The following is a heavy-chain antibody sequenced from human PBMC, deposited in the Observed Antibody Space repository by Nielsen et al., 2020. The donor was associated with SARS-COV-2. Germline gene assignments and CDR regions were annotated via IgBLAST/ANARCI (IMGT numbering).Heavy chain of an antibody. CDR1: GFTFSSYG. CDR3: ASQHPQLDY. Sequence: GGSLRLSCAASGFTFSSYGMHWVRQAPGKGLEWVAVISCDGSNKYYADSVKGRFTISRDNSKNTLYLQMNSLRAEDTAVYYCASQHPQLDYWGQGTLVTVSS. J-gene: IGHJ4*02. CDR2: ISCDGSNK. V-gene: IGHV3-30*03.